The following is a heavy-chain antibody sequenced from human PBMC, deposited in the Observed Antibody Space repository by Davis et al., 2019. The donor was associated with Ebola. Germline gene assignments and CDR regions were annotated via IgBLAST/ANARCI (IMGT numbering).Heavy chain of an antibody. V-gene: IGHV3-7*03. J-gene: IGHJ3*02. CDR3: ARDLTGMTGYAFDI. CDR1: GFTFSSYW. D-gene: IGHD1-20*01. Sequence: GESLKISCAASGFTFSSYWMIWVRQAPGKGLEWVANIKQDESEKYYVDSVKGRFTISRDNAKNSLYLQMNSLRAEDTAVYYCARDLTGMTGYAFDIWGQGTVVTVSS. CDR2: IKQDESEK.